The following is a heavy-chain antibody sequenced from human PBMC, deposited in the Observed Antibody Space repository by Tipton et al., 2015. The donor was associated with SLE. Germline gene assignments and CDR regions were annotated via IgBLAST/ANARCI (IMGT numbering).Heavy chain of an antibody. CDR2: SLSDGSNH. J-gene: IGHJ6*03. Sequence: SLRLSCVASKFTFSSYGMHWVRQAPGKGLEWVAVSLSDGSNHYYADSVKGRFTISRDNSKNTLFLQMNSLRAEDTAVYYCARDRQRDYTFYYYMDVWGRGTPVTVSS. V-gene: IGHV3-33*01. CDR3: ARDRQRDYTFYYYMDV. CDR1: KFTFSSYG.